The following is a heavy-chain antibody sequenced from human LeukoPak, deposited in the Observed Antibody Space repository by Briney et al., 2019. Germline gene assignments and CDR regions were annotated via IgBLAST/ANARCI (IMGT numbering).Heavy chain of an antibody. CDR1: GSTFSSYT. Sequence: GASVKVSCKASGSTFSSYTISWVRQAPGQGLEWMGRIIPILGIANYAQKFQGRVTITADKSTSTAYMELSSLRSEDTAVYYCASVDIVAYYYGMDVWGQGTTVTVSS. CDR2: IIPILGIA. D-gene: IGHD5-12*01. CDR3: ASVDIVAYYYGMDV. J-gene: IGHJ6*02. V-gene: IGHV1-69*02.